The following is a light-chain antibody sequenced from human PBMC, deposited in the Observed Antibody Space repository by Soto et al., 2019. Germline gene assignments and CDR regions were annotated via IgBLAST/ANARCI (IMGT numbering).Light chain of an antibody. CDR1: QSVSYF. J-gene: IGKJ4*01. CDR3: QHRNNF. V-gene: IGKV3-11*01. CDR2: DAS. Sequence: EIVLTQSPATLSLSPGERATLSCRASQSVSYFLAWYQQRPGQAPSLLIYDASNRATGIPARFSGSGSGTDFTLTISSLEPEDFAVYYCQHRNNFFGGGTKVEIK.